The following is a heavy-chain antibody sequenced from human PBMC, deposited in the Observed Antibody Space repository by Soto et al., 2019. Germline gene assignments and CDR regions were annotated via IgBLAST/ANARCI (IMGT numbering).Heavy chain of an antibody. CDR2: ISGSGDST. Sequence: EVQLLESGGGLVQPGGSLRLSCAASGFTFSSYAMSWVRQAPGKGLEWVSIISGSGDSTYYADSVKGRFTISRDNSKNTLYLQMNGLRAEDTAVYSCAKRTPGWYSNLWGRGTLVTVSS. CDR1: GFTFSSYA. V-gene: IGHV3-23*01. CDR3: AKRTPGWYSNL. J-gene: IGHJ2*01.